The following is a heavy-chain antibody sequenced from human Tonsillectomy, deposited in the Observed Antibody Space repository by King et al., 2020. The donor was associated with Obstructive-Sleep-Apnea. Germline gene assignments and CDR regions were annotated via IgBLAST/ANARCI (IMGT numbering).Heavy chain of an antibody. V-gene: IGHV3-23*04. J-gene: IGHJ4*02. CDR2: ISGSGGST. D-gene: IGHD6-13*01. CDR1: GFTFSSYA. CDR3: AKRSAAGTYFDY. Sequence: VQLVESGGGLVQPGGSLRLSCAASGFTFSSYAMSWVRQAPGKGLDWVSAISGSGGSTYYADSVKGRFTISIDNSKNTLYLQMNSLRAEDTAVYYCAKRSAAGTYFDYWGQGTLVTVSS.